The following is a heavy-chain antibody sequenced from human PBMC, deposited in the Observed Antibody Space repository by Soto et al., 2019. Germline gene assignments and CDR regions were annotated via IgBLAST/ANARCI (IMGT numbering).Heavy chain of an antibody. CDR2: ISGSGGST. V-gene: IGHV3-23*01. CDR3: AKPYHYYGSGSYYNPYYYYGMDV. D-gene: IGHD3-10*01. CDR1: GFTFSSYA. J-gene: IGHJ6*02. Sequence: GGSLRLSCAASGFTFSSYAMSWVRQAPGKGLEWVSAISGSGGSTYYADSVKGRFTISRDNSKNTLYLQMNSLRAEDTAVYYCAKPYHYYGSGSYYNPYYYYGMDVWGQGTTVTVSS.